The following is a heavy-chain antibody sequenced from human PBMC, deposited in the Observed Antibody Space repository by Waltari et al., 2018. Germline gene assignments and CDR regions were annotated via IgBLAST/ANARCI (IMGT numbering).Heavy chain of an antibody. Sequence: EVQLLESGGGLVQPGGSLRLSCAASGFTFSSYAMSWVRQAPGKGLEWVSVIYSGGSTYYADSVKGRFTISRDNSKNTLYLQMNSLRAEDTAVYYCAKRDVAGSFDYWGQGTLVTVSS. CDR3: AKRDVAGSFDY. CDR2: IYSGGST. CDR1: GFTFSSYA. D-gene: IGHD6-19*01. V-gene: IGHV3-23*03. J-gene: IGHJ4*02.